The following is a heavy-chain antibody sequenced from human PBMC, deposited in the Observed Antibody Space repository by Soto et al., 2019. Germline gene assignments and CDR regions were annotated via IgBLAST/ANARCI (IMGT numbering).Heavy chain of an antibody. J-gene: IGHJ5*02. CDR2: INHSGST. Sequence: SETLSLTCAVYGGSFSGYYWSWIRQPPGKGLEWIGEINHSGSTNYNPSLKSRVTISVDTSKNQFSLKLSSVTAADTAVYYCARGVGRTKRRYCSSTSCKSNWFDPWGQGTLVTVSS. CDR3: ARGVGRTKRRYCSSTSCKSNWFDP. V-gene: IGHV4-34*01. CDR1: GGSFSGYY. D-gene: IGHD2-2*01.